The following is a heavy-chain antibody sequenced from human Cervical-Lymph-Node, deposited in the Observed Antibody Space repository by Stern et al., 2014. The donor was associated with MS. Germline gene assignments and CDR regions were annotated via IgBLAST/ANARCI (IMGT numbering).Heavy chain of an antibody. J-gene: IGHJ4*02. CDR3: ATDYASSKG. D-gene: IGHD4/OR15-4a*01. CDR1: GFTFSTYS. CDR2: ISSSGGSI. Sequence: EVQLVQSGGDLVQPGGSLRLSCAASGFTFSTYSMNWVRQAPGKGLQWLSYISSSGGSIYYADSVKGRFTISRDNAKNSLYLQMNSLRAEDTAVYYCATDYASSKGWGQGTLVTVSS. V-gene: IGHV3-48*01.